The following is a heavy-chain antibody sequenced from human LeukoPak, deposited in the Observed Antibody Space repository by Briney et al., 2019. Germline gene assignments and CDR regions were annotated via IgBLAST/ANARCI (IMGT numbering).Heavy chain of an antibody. CDR2: IKQDGSEK. Sequence: GGSLRLSCAASGFTFSSYWMSWVRQAPGKGLEWVANIKQDGSEKYYVDSVKGRFTISRDNAKNSLYLQMNSLRAEDTAVYYCARSYYDILTGYYGIYFDYWGQGTLVTVSS. CDR1: GFTFSSYW. J-gene: IGHJ4*02. V-gene: IGHV3-7*01. CDR3: ARSYYDILTGYYGIYFDY. D-gene: IGHD3-9*01.